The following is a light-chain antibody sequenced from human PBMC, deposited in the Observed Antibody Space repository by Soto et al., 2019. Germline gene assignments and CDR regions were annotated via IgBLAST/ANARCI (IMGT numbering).Light chain of an antibody. J-gene: IGKJ2*01. Sequence: EIVMPQSPANLSVSGGQRAPLSCRASQSVSRNLAWYQQKPGQGPRLLIYGASTRATSIPARFSGSGSGPEFTLTINSLQSEDFAVYYCQQYNKWPPYTFGQGTKLEIK. CDR1: QSVSRN. CDR3: QQYNKWPPYT. V-gene: IGKV3-15*01. CDR2: GAS.